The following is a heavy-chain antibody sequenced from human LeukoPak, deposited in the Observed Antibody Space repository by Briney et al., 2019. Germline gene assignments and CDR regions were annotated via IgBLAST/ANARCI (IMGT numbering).Heavy chain of an antibody. CDR3: ARGSYYGSGDYFDY. CDR1: GGSLSSGGYY. V-gene: IGHV4-31*03. J-gene: IGHJ4*02. D-gene: IGHD3-10*01. Sequence: SETLSLTCTVSGGSLSSGGYYWSWIRQHPGKGLEWIGYIYYSGSTYYNPSLKSRVTISVDTSKNQFSLKLSSVTAADTAVYYCARGSYYGSGDYFDYWGQGTLVTVSS. CDR2: IYYSGST.